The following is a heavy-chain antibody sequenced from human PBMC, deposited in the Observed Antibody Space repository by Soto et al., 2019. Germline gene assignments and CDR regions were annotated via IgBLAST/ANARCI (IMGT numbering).Heavy chain of an antibody. CDR3: LSDN. Sequence: VQLVQSGAEVKKSGSSVKVSCKASGGTFSNYTLGWVRQAPGQGLEWMGRIIPMLGIANYAQKFQGRVMMTADESTNTAYRERRSLRSDDTAIYYWLSDNWGQGTLVIVSP. V-gene: IGHV1-69*02. CDR1: GGTFSNYT. D-gene: IGHD2-21*01. CDR2: IIPMLGIA. J-gene: IGHJ4*02.